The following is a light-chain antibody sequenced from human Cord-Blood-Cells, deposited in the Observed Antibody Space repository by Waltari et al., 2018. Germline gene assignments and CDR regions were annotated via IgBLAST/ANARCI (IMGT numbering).Light chain of an antibody. CDR1: QSVSSY. CDR2: DAS. J-gene: IGKJ2*01. CDR3: QQRSNWPPMYT. V-gene: IGKV3-11*01. Sequence: EIVLTQSPAPLSFSPGERATLSCRASQSVSSYLAWYQQKPGQAPRLLIYDASNRATGIPARFSGSGSGTDFTLTISSLEPEDFAVYYCQQRSNWPPMYTFGQGTKLEIK.